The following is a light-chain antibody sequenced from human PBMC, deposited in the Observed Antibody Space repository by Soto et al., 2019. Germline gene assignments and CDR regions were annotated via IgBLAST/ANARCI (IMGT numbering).Light chain of an antibody. CDR2: DAS. Sequence: EIVMTQSPATLSVSPGERATLSCRASQSVSSYLAWYQQEPGQAPRLLIYDASNRATGIPARFSGSGSGTDFTLTISSLEPEDFAVYYCQQRSIWRWTFGQGTKVDI. V-gene: IGKV3-11*01. J-gene: IGKJ1*01. CDR3: QQRSIWRWT. CDR1: QSVSSY.